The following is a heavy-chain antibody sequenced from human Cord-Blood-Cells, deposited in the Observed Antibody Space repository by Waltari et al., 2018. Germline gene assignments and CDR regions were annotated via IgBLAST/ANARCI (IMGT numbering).Heavy chain of an antibody. Sequence: EVQLVASGGGLVQPGGSLRLSCAASGFTFSSSWMRWVRQAPGEGLEWVANIKQDGSEKYYVDAVKGRFTISRDNAKNSLYLQMNSLRAEDTAVYYCAREGVVGGGFDYWGQGTLVTVSS. CDR2: IKQDGSEK. CDR3: AREGVVGGGFDY. CDR1: GFTFSSSW. J-gene: IGHJ4*02. V-gene: IGHV3-7*01. D-gene: IGHD3-16*01.